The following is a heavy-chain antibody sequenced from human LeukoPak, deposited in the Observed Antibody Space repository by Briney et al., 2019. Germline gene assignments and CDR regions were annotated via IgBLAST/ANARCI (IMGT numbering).Heavy chain of an antibody. Sequence: GGSLRLSCAASGFTFSSYWMSWVRQAPGNGLEWVANIKQDGSEKYYVDSVKGRFTISRDNAKNSLYLQMNSLRAEDTAVYYCARISGSYASQFFDYWGQGTLVTVSS. CDR2: IKQDGSEK. V-gene: IGHV3-7*01. D-gene: IGHD1-26*01. CDR1: GFTFSSYW. J-gene: IGHJ4*02. CDR3: ARISGSYASQFFDY.